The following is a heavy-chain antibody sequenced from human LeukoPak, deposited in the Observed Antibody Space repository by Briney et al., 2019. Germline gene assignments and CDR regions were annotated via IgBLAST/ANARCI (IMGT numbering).Heavy chain of an antibody. CDR2: IYYSGST. J-gene: IGHJ4*02. D-gene: IGHD4-23*01. CDR3: ARGTTVATPDY. V-gene: IGHV4-59*08. Sequence: SSETLSLTCTVSGGSISSYYWSWNRQPPGKGLEWIGYIYYSGSTNYNPSLKSRVTISIDTSKNQFSLKLSSVTAADTAVYYCARGTTVATPDYWGQGTLVTVSS. CDR1: GGSISSYY.